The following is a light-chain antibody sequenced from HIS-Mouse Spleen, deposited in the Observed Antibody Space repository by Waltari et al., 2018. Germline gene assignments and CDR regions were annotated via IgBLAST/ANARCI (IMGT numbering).Light chain of an antibody. CDR2: EGS. V-gene: IGLV2-23*01. CDR3: CSYAGSSTLV. J-gene: IGLJ3*02. CDR1: SSDVGSHHL. Sequence: QSALTQPASVSGSPGQSITIPCTATSSDVGSHHLVSWYQQHPGKAPKLMIYEGSKRPSGVSNRFSGSKSGNTASLTISGLQAEDEADYYCCSYAGSSTLVFGGGTKLTVL.